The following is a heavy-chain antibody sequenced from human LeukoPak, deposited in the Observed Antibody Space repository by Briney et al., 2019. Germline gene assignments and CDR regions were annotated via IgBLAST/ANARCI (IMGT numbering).Heavy chain of an antibody. D-gene: IGHD2-21*02. CDR1: GFTFSNYA. CDR2: INRGSTYI. Sequence: GGSLRLSCAASGFTFSNYAMNWVRQAPGKGLEWVSSINRGSTYIYYAESVEGRFTISRDNAKNSVYLQLNSLRAEDTAVYYCARALGGGPGGCLLERCYYVMDVWGQGTTVTVSS. V-gene: IGHV3-21*06. CDR3: ARALGGGPGGCLLERCYYVMDV. J-gene: IGHJ6*02.